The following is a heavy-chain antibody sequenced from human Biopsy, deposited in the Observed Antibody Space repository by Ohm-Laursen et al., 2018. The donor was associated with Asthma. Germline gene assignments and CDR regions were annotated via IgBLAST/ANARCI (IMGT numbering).Heavy chain of an antibody. J-gene: IGHJ4*02. D-gene: IGHD3-22*01. CDR1: GGSITRGGCC. V-gene: IGHV4-31*03. CDR2: IPHSGTS. CDR3: ARIPRRSGSYFVDY. Sequence: SQTPSPPRTVSGGSITRGGCCLEWVRHHPREGLEGVGEIPHSGTSYFNPSLKSRVSFSRDTSKNQFSLRLSSVTAADTAMYYCARIPRRSGSYFVDYWGQGTLVTVSS.